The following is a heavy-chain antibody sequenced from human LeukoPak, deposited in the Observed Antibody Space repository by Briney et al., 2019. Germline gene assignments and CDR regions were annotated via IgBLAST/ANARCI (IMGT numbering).Heavy chain of an antibody. CDR3: ARDAQMRSNCRGRRCYHMDV. CDR2: INHSGNT. CDR1: GGSFRGYY. D-gene: IGHD1-1*01. Sequence: SETLSLTCAVYGGSFRGYYWTWIRRTPGKGLEWIGEINHSGNTNYNPSLKSRVIMSVDTSKNQFSLKLSSVTAADTSVYFCARDAQMRSNCRGRRCYHMDVWGTGTTVTVSS. J-gene: IGHJ6*03. V-gene: IGHV4-34*01.